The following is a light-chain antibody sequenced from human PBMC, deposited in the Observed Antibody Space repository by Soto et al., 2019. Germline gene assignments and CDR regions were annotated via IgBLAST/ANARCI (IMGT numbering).Light chain of an antibody. CDR2: KAS. V-gene: IGKV1-5*03. J-gene: IGKJ1*01. CDR3: QQYNSYSWT. Sequence: IQMTQSPSTLSASVGDRVTITCRASQSISSWLAWYQQKPGKAPKLLIYKASSLESGVPSRFSGSGSGTEFTLTISSLQPDDFATYYCQQYNSYSWTFGQGTRWISN. CDR1: QSISSW.